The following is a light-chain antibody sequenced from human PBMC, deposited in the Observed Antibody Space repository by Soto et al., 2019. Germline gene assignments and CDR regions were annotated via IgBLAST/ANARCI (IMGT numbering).Light chain of an antibody. CDR2: DAS. CDR3: QQYDSSSPT. J-gene: IGKJ2*01. Sequence: DIQMTQSPSTLSASVGDGVTITCRASQNISVWLAWYQQRPGKAPKFLIYDASSLETGVTSRFSGSGSGTEFTLTIRSLKPDDFATYYCQQYDSSSPTFGQGTKLEIK. V-gene: IGKV1-5*01. CDR1: QNISVW.